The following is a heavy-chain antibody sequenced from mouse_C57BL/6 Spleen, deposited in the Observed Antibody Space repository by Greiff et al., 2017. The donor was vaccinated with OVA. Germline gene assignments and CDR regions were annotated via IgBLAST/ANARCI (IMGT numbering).Heavy chain of an antibody. Sequence: VQLQQPGAELVKPGASVKMSCKASGYTFTSYWITWVKQRPGQGLEWIGDIYPGSGSTNYNEKFKSKATLTVDTSSSTAYMQLSSLTSEDSAVYYCARTGQLRPWFAYWGQGTLVTVSA. J-gene: IGHJ3*01. CDR1: GYTFTSYW. CDR3: ARTGQLRPWFAY. D-gene: IGHD3-2*02. CDR2: IYPGSGST. V-gene: IGHV1-55*01.